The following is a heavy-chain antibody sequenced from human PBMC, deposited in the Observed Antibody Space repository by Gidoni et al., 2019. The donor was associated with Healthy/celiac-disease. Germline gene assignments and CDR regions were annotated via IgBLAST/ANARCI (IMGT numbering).Heavy chain of an antibody. CDR2: IYYSGST. CDR3: ARHAVNYDILTGYQGGYFDY. Sequence: QLQLQESGPGLVKPSETLSLTCTVSGGSISSSSYYWGWIRKPPGKGLEWIGSIYYSGSTYYNPSLKSRVTISVDTSKNQCSLKLSSVTAADTAVYYCARHAVNYDILTGYQGGYFDYWGQGTLVTVSS. V-gene: IGHV4-39*01. D-gene: IGHD3-9*01. CDR1: GGSISSSSYY. J-gene: IGHJ4*02.